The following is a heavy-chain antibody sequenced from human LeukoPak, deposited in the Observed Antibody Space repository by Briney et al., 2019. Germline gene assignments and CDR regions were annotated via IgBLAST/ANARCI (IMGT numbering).Heavy chain of an antibody. V-gene: IGHV4-34*01. J-gene: IGHJ6*03. CDR2: INHSGST. CDR1: GGSFSGYY. Sequence: SETLSLTCAVYGGSFSGYYWSWIRQPPGKGPEWIGEINHSGSTNYNPSLKSRVTISVDTSKNQFSLKLSSVTAADTAVYYCASLFNVRYYYYYMDVWGKGTTVTVSS. D-gene: IGHD3-16*02. CDR3: ASLFNVRYYYYYMDV.